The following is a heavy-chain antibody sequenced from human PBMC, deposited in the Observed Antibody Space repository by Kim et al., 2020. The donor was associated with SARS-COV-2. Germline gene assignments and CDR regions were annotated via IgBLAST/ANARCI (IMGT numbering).Heavy chain of an antibody. CDR2: ISAYNGNT. J-gene: IGHJ4*02. CDR1: GYTFTSYG. Sequence: ASVKVSCKASGYTFTSYGISWVRQAPGQGLEWMGWISAYNGNTNYAQKLQGRVTMTTDTSTSTAYMELRSLRSDDTAVYYCARDTKLITGTTSSGYWGQGTLVTVSS. V-gene: IGHV1-18*01. D-gene: IGHD1-7*01. CDR3: ARDTKLITGTTSSGY.